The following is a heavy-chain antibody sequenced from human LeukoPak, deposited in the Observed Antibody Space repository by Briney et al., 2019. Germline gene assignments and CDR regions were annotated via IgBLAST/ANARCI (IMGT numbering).Heavy chain of an antibody. V-gene: IGHV1-2*02. Sequence: ASVKVSCKVSGYNFPGYYMHWVRQAPGQGHEWLGWINPTSGGTNYAQKFQGRVTMTRDTSISTAYMELSSLRSDDTAVYYCARSRLGYCSGGACYASDYWGQGTLVTVSS. CDR2: INPTSGGT. CDR3: ARSRLGYCSGGACYASDY. D-gene: IGHD2-15*01. J-gene: IGHJ4*02. CDR1: GYNFPGYY.